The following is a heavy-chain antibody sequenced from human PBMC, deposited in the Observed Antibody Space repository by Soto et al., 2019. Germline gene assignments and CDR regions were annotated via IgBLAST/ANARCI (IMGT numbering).Heavy chain of an antibody. J-gene: IGHJ4*02. CDR1: GGSISSGGYS. CDR2: IYHSGST. CDR3: AIVPDY. Sequence: PSETLSLTCAVSGGSISSGGYSWSWIRQQPGKGLKWIGYIYHSGSTYYNPSLKSQVTKSVDTSKNQFSLKLSSVTAADTAVYYCAIVPDYWGQGTLVTVSS. V-gene: IGHV4-30-2*01.